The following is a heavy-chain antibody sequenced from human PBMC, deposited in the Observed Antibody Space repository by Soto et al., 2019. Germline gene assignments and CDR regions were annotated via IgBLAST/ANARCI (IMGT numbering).Heavy chain of an antibody. D-gene: IGHD3-10*02. CDR1: GFTFSRFS. V-gene: IGHV3-30-3*01. J-gene: IGHJ6*02. Sequence: GGSLRLSCAASGFTFSRFSMHWVRQAPGKGLAWVAVISYDGNNKHFAESVKGRFSISRDDSKNTVYLEMNNLRGDDSAVYYCARDHGMFLSYYYYGMDVWRQGTTVTVSS. CDR3: ARDHGMFLSYYYYGMDV. CDR2: ISYDGNNK.